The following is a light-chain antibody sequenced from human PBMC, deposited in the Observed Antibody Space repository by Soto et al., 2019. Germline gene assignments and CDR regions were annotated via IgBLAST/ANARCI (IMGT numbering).Light chain of an antibody. Sequence: QSALTQPPSASGSPGQSVTISCTGTSSDVGGYNYVSWYQQHPGKAPKLMIYEVSKRPSGVPDRFSGSKSGNTASLTVSGLPAEYEADYYCSSSAGSNNLGVFGGGTKLTVL. J-gene: IGLJ3*02. CDR3: SSSAGSNNLGV. V-gene: IGLV2-8*01. CDR2: EVS. CDR1: SSDVGGYNY.